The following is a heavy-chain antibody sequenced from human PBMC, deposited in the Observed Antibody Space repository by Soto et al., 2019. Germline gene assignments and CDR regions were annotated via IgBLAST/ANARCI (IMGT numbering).Heavy chain of an antibody. J-gene: IGHJ4*02. V-gene: IGHV3-21*01. CDR1: GFTFSSYS. CDR2: ISSTSSYI. Sequence: KSGGSLRLSCAASGFTFSSYSMNWVRQAPGKGLEWVSSISSTSSYIYYADSVKGRFTVSRDNAKNSLYLQMNSLRAEDTAVYYCARTLSSTMTTYLFAYWGQGTLVTVSS. D-gene: IGHD4-17*01. CDR3: ARTLSSTMTTYLFAY.